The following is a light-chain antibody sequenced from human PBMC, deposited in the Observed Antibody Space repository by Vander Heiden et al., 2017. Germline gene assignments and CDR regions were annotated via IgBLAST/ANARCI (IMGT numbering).Light chain of an antibody. CDR2: DVS. CDR1: SSEVGGYNY. CDR3: SSYTSSSNSI. J-gene: IGLJ1*01. Sequence: QSALTQPASVSGSPGQSITISCTGTSSEVGGYNYVSWYQQHPGKAPKLMIYDVSNRPSGVSNRFSGSKSGNTASLTISGLQAEDEADYYCSSYTSSSNSIFGTGTKVTVL. V-gene: IGLV2-14*01.